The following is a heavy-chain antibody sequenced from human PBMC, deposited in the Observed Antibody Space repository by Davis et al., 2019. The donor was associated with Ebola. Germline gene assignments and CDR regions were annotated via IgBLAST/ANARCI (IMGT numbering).Heavy chain of an antibody. Sequence: GESLKISCKGSGYSFTSYWIGWVRQMPGKGLEWMGIIYPGDSDTRYSPSFQGQVTISADKSISTAYLQWSSLKASDTAMYYCARIPYGGYEGYYFDYWGQGTLVTVSS. D-gene: IGHD5-12*01. CDR1: GYSFTSYW. CDR3: ARIPYGGYEGYYFDY. J-gene: IGHJ4*02. V-gene: IGHV5-51*01. CDR2: IYPGDSDT.